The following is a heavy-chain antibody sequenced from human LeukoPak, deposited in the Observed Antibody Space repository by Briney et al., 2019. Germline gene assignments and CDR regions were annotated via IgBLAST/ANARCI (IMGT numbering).Heavy chain of an antibody. J-gene: IGHJ4*02. D-gene: IGHD3-10*01. Sequence: GGSLRLSCATSGFTFSSYWMTWVRQAPGKGLEWVANIKQDGSEKYYVDSVKGRFTISRDNAKKSLYLQMNSLRVEDTAVYYCARDLTYLDYWGQGTLVTVSS. CDR3: ARDLTYLDY. CDR2: IKQDGSEK. V-gene: IGHV3-7*01. CDR1: GFTFSSYW.